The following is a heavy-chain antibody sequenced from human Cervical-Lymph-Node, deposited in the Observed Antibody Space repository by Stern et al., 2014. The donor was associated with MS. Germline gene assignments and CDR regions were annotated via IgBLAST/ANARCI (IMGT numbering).Heavy chain of an antibody. J-gene: IGHJ4*02. D-gene: IGHD2-2*01. CDR1: GGSISSSSYY. Sequence: QVQLQESGPGLVKPSETLSLTCTVSGGSISSSSYYGAWIRQPPGKGLEWIGSIYYGGTTYYNPSLKSGVTISVNPSKNPFLPTVTSVTAADTAVYYCARQGAYCSSTSCYDFDYWGQGTLVTVSS. V-gene: IGHV4-39*01. CDR2: IYYGGTT. CDR3: ARQGAYCSSTSCYDFDY.